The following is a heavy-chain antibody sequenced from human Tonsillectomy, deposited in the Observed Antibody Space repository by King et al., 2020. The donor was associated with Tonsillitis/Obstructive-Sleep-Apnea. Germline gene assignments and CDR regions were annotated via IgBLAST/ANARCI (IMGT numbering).Heavy chain of an antibody. CDR2: ISSNGGST. J-gene: IGHJ4*02. D-gene: IGHD2-2*01. CDR3: VKVAEYCRSTSCQYYFDY. V-gene: IGHV3-64D*06. Sequence: VQLVESGGGLVQPGGSLRLSCSASGFTFSRNAMHWARQAPGKGLEHVSGISSNGGSTYYADSVKGRFTISRDNSKNTLYLQMSSLRAEDTAVYYCVKVAEYCRSTSCQYYFDYWGQGTLVTVSS. CDR1: GFTFSRNA.